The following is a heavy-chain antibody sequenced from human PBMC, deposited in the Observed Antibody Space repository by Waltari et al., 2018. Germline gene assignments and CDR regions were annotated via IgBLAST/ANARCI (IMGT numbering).Heavy chain of an antibody. CDR2: ISAYNGNT. D-gene: IGHD1-26*01. V-gene: IGHV1-18*01. CDR3: ARDPYSGSYPGFFDY. J-gene: IGHJ4*02. Sequence: QVQLVQSGAEVKKPGASVKVSCKASGYTFTSYGISWVRQAPGQGLEWMGWISAYNGNTNYAQKLQGRFTMTTDTSTSTAYMELRSLRSDDTAVYYCARDPYSGSYPGFFDYWGQGTLVTVSS. CDR1: GYTFTSYG.